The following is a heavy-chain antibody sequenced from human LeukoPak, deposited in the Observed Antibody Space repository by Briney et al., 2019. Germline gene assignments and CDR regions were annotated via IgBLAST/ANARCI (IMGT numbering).Heavy chain of an antibody. CDR3: ARVAYGGNSNFDY. CDR1: GGTFSSYA. Sequence: GASVKVSCKACGGTFSSYAISWVRQAPGQGLDWLGGIIPIFGTANYAQKFQGRVTITADESTSTAYMELSSLRSEDTAVYYCARVAYGGNSNFDYWGQGTLVTVSS. CDR2: IIPIFGTA. V-gene: IGHV1-69*13. J-gene: IGHJ4*02. D-gene: IGHD4-23*01.